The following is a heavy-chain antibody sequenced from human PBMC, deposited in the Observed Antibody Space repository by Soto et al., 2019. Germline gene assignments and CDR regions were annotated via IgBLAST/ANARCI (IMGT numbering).Heavy chain of an antibody. Sequence: LRLSCAASGFTFSSYAMHWVRQAPGKGLEWVAVISYDGSNKYYADSVKGRFTISRDNSKNTLYLQMNSLRAEDTAVYYCARGSGYCSGGSCANYYYYGMDVWGQGTTVTVSS. CDR1: GFTFSSYA. CDR3: ARGSGYCSGGSCANYYYYGMDV. J-gene: IGHJ6*02. D-gene: IGHD2-15*01. V-gene: IGHV3-30-3*01. CDR2: ISYDGSNK.